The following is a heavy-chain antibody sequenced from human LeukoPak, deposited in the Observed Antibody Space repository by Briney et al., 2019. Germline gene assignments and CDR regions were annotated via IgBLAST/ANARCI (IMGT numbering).Heavy chain of an antibody. V-gene: IGHV4-34*01. J-gene: IGHJ2*01. CDR2: INHSGST. CDR3: ARHRVMVRGVPRPQSYWYFDL. CDR1: SGSISGYY. D-gene: IGHD3-10*01. Sequence: SETLSLTCTVSSGSISGYYWSWIRQPPGKGLEWIGEINHSGSTNYNPSLKSRVTISVDTSKNQFSLKLSSATAADTAVYYCARHRVMVRGVPRPQSYWYFDLWGRGTLVTVSS.